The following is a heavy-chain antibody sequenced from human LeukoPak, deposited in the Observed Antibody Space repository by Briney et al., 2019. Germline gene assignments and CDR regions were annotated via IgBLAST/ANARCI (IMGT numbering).Heavy chain of an antibody. CDR1: GFTFSSYG. CDR3: AKDSSSSRYYYYYYMDV. J-gene: IGHJ6*03. D-gene: IGHD6-6*01. Sequence: GGSLRLSCAASGFTFSSYGMHWVRQAPGKGLEWVAFIRYDGRNKYYADSVKGRFTISRDNSKNTLYLQMNSLRAEDTAVYYCAKDSSSSRYYYYYYMDVWGKGTTVTVSS. CDR2: IRYDGRNK. V-gene: IGHV3-30*02.